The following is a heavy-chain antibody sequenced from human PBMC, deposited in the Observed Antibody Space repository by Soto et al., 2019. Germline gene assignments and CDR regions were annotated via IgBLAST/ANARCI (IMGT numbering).Heavy chain of an antibody. CDR1: GDSISSADYY. J-gene: IGHJ4*02. CDR2: IYYSGNT. Sequence: CXXSGDSISSADYYWTWIRQAPGKGLEWIGYIYYSGNTNYNTSLKSRVTISVDTSKNKYSLMLSSVTAVDSAVYYCARPSGSYLYYFDYWGQGTLVTVSS. V-gene: IGHV4-30-4*01. D-gene: IGHD1-26*01. CDR3: ARPSGSYLYYFDY.